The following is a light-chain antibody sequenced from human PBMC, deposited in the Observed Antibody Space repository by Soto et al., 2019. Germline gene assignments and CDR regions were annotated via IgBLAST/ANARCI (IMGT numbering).Light chain of an antibody. V-gene: IGLV1-40*01. CDR1: SSNIGAGYD. Sequence: QAVVTQPPSVSGAPGQRVTISCTGSSSNIGAGYDVHWYQQLPGTAPKLLIYGNNNRPSGVPDRFSGSKSGTSASLAITGLQAEDEADYHCLSYDSSLSGSRVFGGGTKLTVL. CDR2: GNN. CDR3: LSYDSSLSGSRV. J-gene: IGLJ2*01.